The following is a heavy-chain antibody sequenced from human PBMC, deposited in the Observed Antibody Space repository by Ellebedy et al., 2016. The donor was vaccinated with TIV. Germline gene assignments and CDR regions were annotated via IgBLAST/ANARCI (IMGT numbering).Heavy chain of an antibody. CDR3: ARDEAGYSSSWYWGY. Sequence: SVKVSXXASRCTFLSYAISWVRQAPGQGLEWMGGIIPIFGTANYAQKFQGRVTITADESTSTAYMELSSLRSEDTAVYYCARDEAGYSSSWYWGYWGQGTLVTVSS. D-gene: IGHD6-13*01. CDR1: RCTFLSYA. V-gene: IGHV1-69*13. CDR2: IIPIFGTA. J-gene: IGHJ4*02.